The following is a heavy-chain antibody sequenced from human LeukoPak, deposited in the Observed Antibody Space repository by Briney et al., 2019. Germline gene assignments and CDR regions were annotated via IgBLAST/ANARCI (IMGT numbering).Heavy chain of an antibody. CDR3: ARVVGSGWPPFDH. CDR2: IWNDGTNK. Sequence: GGSLRLSCAASGFTFSSYSMHWVRQAPGKGLEWVAVIWNDGTNKYYGDSVKGRFTISRDNSKNTVYLQMNSLRDEDTAVYYCARVVGSGWPPFDHWGQGTLVTVSS. V-gene: IGHV3-33*01. CDR1: GFTFSSYS. D-gene: IGHD6-19*01. J-gene: IGHJ4*02.